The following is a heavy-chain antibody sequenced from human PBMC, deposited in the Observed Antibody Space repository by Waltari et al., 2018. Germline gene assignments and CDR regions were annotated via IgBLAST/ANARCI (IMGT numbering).Heavy chain of an antibody. CDR1: GDSMNYW. J-gene: IGHJ4*02. CDR3: ARDRGRGLYLDT. Sequence: QLQLQASGPGLVKPSGTLSFICAVSGDSMNYWWSWVRQPPGKGLEWIGQVLGSGRTNYNPSFASRVTISLDTSTHQFALKMTSATAADTALYYCARDRGRGLYLDTWGQGILVTVSP. V-gene: IGHV4-4*02. CDR2: VLGSGRT. D-gene: IGHD2-15*01.